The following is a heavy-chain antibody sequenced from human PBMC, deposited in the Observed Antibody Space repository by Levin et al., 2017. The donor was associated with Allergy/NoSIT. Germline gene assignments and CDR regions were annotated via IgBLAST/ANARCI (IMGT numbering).Heavy chain of an antibody. V-gene: IGHV2-5*02. CDR1: GFSLSTSGVG. Sequence: SGPTLVKPTQTLTLTCSFSGFSLSTSGVGVAWIRQPPGKALEWLALIYWDGDKQYSPSLQSRRTITKDTSENQVVLTMTNMDPVDTATYYCAHRGWEMTANPFDYWGQGTLVTVSS. J-gene: IGHJ4*02. D-gene: IGHD5-24*01. CDR2: IYWDGDK. CDR3: AHRGWEMTANPFDY.